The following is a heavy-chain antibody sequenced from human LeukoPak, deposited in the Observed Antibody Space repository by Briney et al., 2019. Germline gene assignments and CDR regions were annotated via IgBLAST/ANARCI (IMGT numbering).Heavy chain of an antibody. CDR1: GFTFSSYS. CDR2: ISSSSSTI. V-gene: IGHV3-48*01. J-gene: IGHJ3*02. D-gene: IGHD1-26*01. CDR3: ARNIYYASWGATFDI. Sequence: GSLRLSCAASGFTFSSYSMNWVRQAPGKGLEWVSYISSSSSTIYYADSVKGRFTISRDNAKNSLYLQMDSLRAEDTAVYYCARNIYYASWGATFDIWGQGTMVTVSS.